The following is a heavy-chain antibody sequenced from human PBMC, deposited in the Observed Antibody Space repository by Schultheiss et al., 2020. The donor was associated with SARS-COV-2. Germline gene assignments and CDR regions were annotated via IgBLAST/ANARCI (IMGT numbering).Heavy chain of an antibody. CDR3: ARGFDY. V-gene: IGHV4-34*01. CDR2: INHSGST. J-gene: IGHJ4*02. CDR1: GGSFSGYY. Sequence: SETLSLTCAVYGGSFSGYYWSWIRQPPGKGLEWIGEINHSGSTNYNPSLKSRVTISVDTSKNQFSLKLSSVTAADTAVYYCARGFDYWGQGTLVTVSS.